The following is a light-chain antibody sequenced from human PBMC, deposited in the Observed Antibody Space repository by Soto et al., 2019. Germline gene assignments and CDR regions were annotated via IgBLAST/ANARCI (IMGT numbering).Light chain of an antibody. Sequence: QSVLTQPASVSGSPGQSITLSCTGTSSDVGSYNLVSWYQQHPGKAPKLMIYEGSKRPSGVFNRFSGSKSGNTASLTISGLQAEDEADYYCCSYAGSSTYVVFGGGTKLTVL. CDR2: EGS. V-gene: IGLV2-23*01. CDR1: SSDVGSYNL. J-gene: IGLJ2*01. CDR3: CSYAGSSTYVV.